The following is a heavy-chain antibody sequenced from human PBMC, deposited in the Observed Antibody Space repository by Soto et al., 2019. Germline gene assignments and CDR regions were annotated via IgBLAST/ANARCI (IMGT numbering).Heavy chain of an antibody. CDR3: ARRGLSYYDSSGYFDY. CDR1: GGSISSSNW. J-gene: IGHJ4*02. Sequence: SETLSLTCAVSGGSISSSNWWSWVRQPPGKGLEWIGEIYHSGSTNYNPSLKSRVTISVDKSKNQFSLKLSSVTAADTAVYYCARRGLSYYDSSGYFDYWGQGTLVTVSS. CDR2: IYHSGST. V-gene: IGHV4-4*02. D-gene: IGHD3-22*01.